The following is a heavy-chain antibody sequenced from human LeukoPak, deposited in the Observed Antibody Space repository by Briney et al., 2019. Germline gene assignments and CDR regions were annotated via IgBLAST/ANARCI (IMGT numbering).Heavy chain of an antibody. V-gene: IGHV3-21*01. CDR3: ARSLGKQLRNAFDI. CDR1: GFTFSSYS. J-gene: IGHJ3*02. Sequence: PGGSLRLSCAACGFTFSSYSMNWVRQAPGKGLEWVSSISSSSSYIYYADSVKGRFTISRDNAKNSLYLQMNSLRAEDTAVYYCARSLGKQLRNAFDIWGQGTMVTVSS. D-gene: IGHD1-26*01. CDR2: ISSSSSYI.